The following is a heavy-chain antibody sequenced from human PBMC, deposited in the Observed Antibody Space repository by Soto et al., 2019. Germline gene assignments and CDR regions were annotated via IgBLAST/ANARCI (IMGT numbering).Heavy chain of an antibody. V-gene: IGHV5-51*01. CDR1: GNSFTSYL. J-gene: IGHJ6*02. D-gene: IGHD6-19*01. CDR3: ARHPKGSRGWSQYYYYGMDV. CDR2: IYPGDSDT. Sequence: XDSLKVSCQCSGNSFTSYLIGLVPQVPGKGLEWMGIIYPGDSDTRYSPSFQGQVTISADKSISTAYLQWSSLKASDTAMYYCARHPKGSRGWSQYYYYGMDVWGQGTTVTVSS.